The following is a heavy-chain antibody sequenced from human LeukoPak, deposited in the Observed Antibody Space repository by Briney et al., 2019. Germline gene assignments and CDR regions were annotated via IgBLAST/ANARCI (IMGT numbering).Heavy chain of an antibody. D-gene: IGHD2-15*01. CDR1: GGSISSYE. CDR2: IMPILGIA. CDR3: ASGYCSGGSCFYYYDMDV. Sequence: SVKVSCKASGGSISSYEISWVRQAPGQGLERMGRIMPILGIANYAQKFQGRVTITADKSTSTAYMELSSLRSEDTAVYYCASGYCSGGSCFYYYDMDVWGQGTTVTVSS. V-gene: IGHV1-69*04. J-gene: IGHJ6*02.